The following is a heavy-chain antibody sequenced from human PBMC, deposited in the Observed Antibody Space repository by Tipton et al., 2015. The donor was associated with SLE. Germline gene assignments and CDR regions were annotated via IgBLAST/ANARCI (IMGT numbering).Heavy chain of an antibody. V-gene: IGHV3-11*04. CDR3: ARGSSSIDY. D-gene: IGHD2-2*01. J-gene: IGHJ4*02. CDR1: GFSFSDYY. Sequence: SLRLSCAASGFSFSDYYMTWIRQAPGKGLEWISYISTTNTRYYADSVKGRLTVSRDNAKNTLYLQMSSLRADDTAVYYCARGSSSIDYWGQGTLVTVSS. CDR2: ISTTNTR.